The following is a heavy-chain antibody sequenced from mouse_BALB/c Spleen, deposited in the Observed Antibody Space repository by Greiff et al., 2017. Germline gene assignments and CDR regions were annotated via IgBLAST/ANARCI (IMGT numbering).Heavy chain of an antibody. CDR3: ARDGFITTAPYFDY. J-gene: IGHJ2*01. CDR1: GFSLTSYG. Sequence: VQLVESGPGLVAPSQSLSITCTVSGFSLTSYGVHWVRQPPGKGLEWLGVIWAGGSTNYNSALMSRLSISKDNSKSQVFLKMNSLQTDDTAMYYCARDGFITTAPYFDYWGQGTTLTVSS. V-gene: IGHV2-9*02. D-gene: IGHD1-2*01. CDR2: IWAGGST.